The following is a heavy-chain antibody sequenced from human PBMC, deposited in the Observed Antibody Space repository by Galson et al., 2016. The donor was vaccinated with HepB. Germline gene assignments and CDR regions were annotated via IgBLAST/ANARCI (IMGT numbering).Heavy chain of an antibody. V-gene: IGHV3-48*02. CDR2: ISNSPKTQ. CDR3: ARDPGGKFSDGSIDY. J-gene: IGHJ4*02. Sequence: SLRLSCAASGFTFSDYWMHWVRQVPGKGLEWVSHISNSPKTQHYIDSVKGRFTISRDNAKNSLFLQMNSLRDDDTAVYYCARDPGGKFSDGSIDYWGQGTLVTVSS. D-gene: IGHD5-24*01. CDR1: GFTFSDYW.